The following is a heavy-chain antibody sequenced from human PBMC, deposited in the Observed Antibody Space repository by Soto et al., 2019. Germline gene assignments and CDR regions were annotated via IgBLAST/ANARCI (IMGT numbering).Heavy chain of an antibody. CDR2: IYHSGAT. D-gene: IGHD1-26*01. J-gene: IGHJ5*01. CDR1: GYSIRSSKC. CDR3: ARDKPTMGGYNQFDS. V-gene: IGHV4-4*02. Sequence: SETLSLTCSVSGYSIRSSKCWSWVRQSPGRGLEWIGDIYHSGATNYNPSLKSRLTMSVDKSKNEFSMKLVSVTAADTAIYFCARDKPTMGGYNQFDSWGLGTLVTVCS.